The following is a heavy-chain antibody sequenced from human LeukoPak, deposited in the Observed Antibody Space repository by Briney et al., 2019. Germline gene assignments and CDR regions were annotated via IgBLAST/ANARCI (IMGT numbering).Heavy chain of an antibody. D-gene: IGHD2-2*02. Sequence: ASVTVSCKASGYTFTSYYMHWVRQAPGQGLEWMGIINPSGGSTSYAQKFQGRVTMTRDMSTSTVYMELSSLRSEDTAVYYCARGRSIVVVPAAITSPYDAFDIWGQGTMVTVAS. V-gene: IGHV1-46*01. J-gene: IGHJ3*02. CDR2: INPSGGST. CDR3: ARGRSIVVVPAAITSPYDAFDI. CDR1: GYTFTSYY.